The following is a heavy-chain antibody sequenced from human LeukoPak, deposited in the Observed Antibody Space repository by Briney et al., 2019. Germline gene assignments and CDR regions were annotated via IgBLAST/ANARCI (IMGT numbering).Heavy chain of an antibody. CDR1: GGSISSSSYH. CDR3: ARGQGGYDSSGYPFDY. J-gene: IGHJ4*02. D-gene: IGHD3-22*01. CDR2: IYHSGRT. Sequence: SETLSLTCTVSGGSISSSSYHWGWIRQSPGKGLEWIGSIYHSGRTYYNPSLKSRLTISVDTSKNQFSLKLNSVTAADTAVYYCARGQGGYDSSGYPFDYWGQGTLVTVSS. V-gene: IGHV4-39*01.